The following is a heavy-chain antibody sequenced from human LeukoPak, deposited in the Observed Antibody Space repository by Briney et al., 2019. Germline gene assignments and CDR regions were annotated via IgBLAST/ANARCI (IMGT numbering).Heavy chain of an antibody. CDR1: GASVKSDY. CDR2: IYYSGST. CDR3: ARHLFPGIAAAGTEDYYYYGMDV. J-gene: IGHJ6*02. Sequence: PSETLSLTCSVSGASVKSDYWSWIRQSPGKGLEWSGYIYYSGSTNYNPSLKSRVTISVDTSKNQFSLKLSSVTAADTAVYYCARHLFPGIAAAGTEDYYYYGMDVWGQGTTVTVSS. V-gene: IGHV4-59*08. D-gene: IGHD6-13*01.